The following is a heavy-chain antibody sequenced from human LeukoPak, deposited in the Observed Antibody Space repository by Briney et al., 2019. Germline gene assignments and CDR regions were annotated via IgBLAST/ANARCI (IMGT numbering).Heavy chain of an antibody. CDR2: ISAYNGNT. J-gene: IGHJ6*02. CDR1: GYTFTSYG. D-gene: IGHD6-13*01. CDR3: ARDIAAAAQRYYYYGMDV. V-gene: IGHV1-18*01. Sequence: ASVKVSCKASGYTFTSYGISWVRQAPGQGFEWMGWISAYNGNTNYAQKLQGRVTMTTDTSTSTAYMELRSLRSDDTAVYYCARDIAAAAQRYYYYGMDVWGQGTTVTVSS.